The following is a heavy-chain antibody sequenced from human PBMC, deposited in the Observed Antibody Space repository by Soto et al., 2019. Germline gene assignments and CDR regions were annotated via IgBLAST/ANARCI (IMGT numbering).Heavy chain of an antibody. CDR3: ARDDSGFSGSHYIDYFNY. J-gene: IGHJ4*02. CDR1: GNTVPNYA. Sequence: GASVKVSCKASGNTVPNYAIHWVRQAPGQRLEWMGWINGGNGNTYYSEHFKGRVTFTRDTSAGTVYMKLSSLTSEDTAVYNYARDDSGFSGSHYIDYFNYWGQGALVTVSS. V-gene: IGHV1-3*01. CDR2: INGGNGNT. D-gene: IGHD1-26*01.